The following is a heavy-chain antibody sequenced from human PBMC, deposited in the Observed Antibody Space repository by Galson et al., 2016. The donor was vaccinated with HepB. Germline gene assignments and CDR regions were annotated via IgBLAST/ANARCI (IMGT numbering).Heavy chain of an antibody. D-gene: IGHD3-3*01. J-gene: IGHJ6*03. CDR1: GYNFPYYW. V-gene: IGHV5-51*01. CDR3: ARQYNFWSGYSQSYSCMDV. Sequence: QSGAEVKKAGESLKISCKASGYNFPYYWIGWVRQKPGKGLEWMGIIYPSDSEIRYSPSFQGQVTMSVDKSISTAFLQWSSLKASDTAMYYCARQYNFWSGYSQSYSCMDVWGQGTTVTVSS. CDR2: IYPSDSEI.